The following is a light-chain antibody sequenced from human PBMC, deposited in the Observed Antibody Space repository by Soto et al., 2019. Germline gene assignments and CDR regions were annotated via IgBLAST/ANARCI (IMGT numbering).Light chain of an antibody. J-gene: IGKJ1*01. CDR2: KAS. CDR3: QHYKSDSEA. Sequence: ILLTQSPSTLSGSEGDRVTITCRASQAVXSGLDWYQQKPGKAPKLLXDKASTLKRGVPSRFSGSGSGTEFTLTISSLHPDDVATYYCQHYKSDSEAFGQGTKVDIK. CDR1: QAVXSG. V-gene: IGKV1-5*03.